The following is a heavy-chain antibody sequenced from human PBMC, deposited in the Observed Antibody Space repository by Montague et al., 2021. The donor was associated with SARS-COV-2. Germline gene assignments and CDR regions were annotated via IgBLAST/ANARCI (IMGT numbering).Heavy chain of an antibody. CDR3: TRWDPQIRTLFGFRGKSANDY. D-gene: IGHD4-23*01. CDR1: GESFSGYY. CDR2: INDGGTT. J-gene: IGHJ4*02. V-gene: IGHV4-34*01. Sequence: SETLSLTCAVYGESFSGYYWTWIRQSPGRGLEWIAEINDGGTTNYNWSLKSRVTISVDTSKNQFSLKLSSVTVADTAVYYCTRWDPQIRTLFGFRGKSANDYWGQGTLVTVPS.